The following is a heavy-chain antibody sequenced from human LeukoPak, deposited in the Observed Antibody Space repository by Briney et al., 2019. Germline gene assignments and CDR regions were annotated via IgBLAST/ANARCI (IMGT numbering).Heavy chain of an antibody. Sequence: SETLSLTCAVYGGSFSGYYWSWIRQPPGKGLEWIGEINHSGSTNYNPSLKSRVTISVDTSKNQFSLKLSSVTAADTAVYYCARSERQLADGNFDYWGQGTLVTVSS. V-gene: IGHV4-34*01. CDR1: GGSFSGYY. CDR3: ARSERQLADGNFDY. D-gene: IGHD6-6*01. J-gene: IGHJ4*02. CDR2: INHSGST.